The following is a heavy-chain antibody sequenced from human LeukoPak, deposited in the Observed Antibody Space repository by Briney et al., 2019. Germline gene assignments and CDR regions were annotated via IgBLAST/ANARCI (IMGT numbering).Heavy chain of an antibody. V-gene: IGHV4-34*01. CDR1: GVSFSGYY. CDR2: INHSGST. CDR3: ARGVVITFGGVIDDSFGY. J-gene: IGHJ4*02. D-gene: IGHD3-16*02. Sequence: PSETLSLTCAVYGVSFSGYYWSWIRQPPGKGLEWIGEINHSGSTNYNPSLKSRVTISVDTSKNQFSLKLSSVTAADTAVYYCARGVVITFGGVIDDSFGYWGQGILVTVSS.